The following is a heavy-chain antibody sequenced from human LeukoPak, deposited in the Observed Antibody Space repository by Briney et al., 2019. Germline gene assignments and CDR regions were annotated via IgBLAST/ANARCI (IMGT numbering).Heavy chain of an antibody. CDR2: ISSSSSYI. CDR3: AREVGREVPAAINYYYMDV. D-gene: IGHD2-2*01. V-gene: IGHV3-21*01. CDR1: GFTFSSYS. Sequence: PGGSLRLSCAASGFTFSSYSMNWVRQAPGKGLEWVSSISSSSSYIYYADSVKGRFTISRDNAKNSLYLQMNSLRAEDTAVYYCAREVGREVPAAINYYYMDVWGKGTTVTVSS. J-gene: IGHJ6*03.